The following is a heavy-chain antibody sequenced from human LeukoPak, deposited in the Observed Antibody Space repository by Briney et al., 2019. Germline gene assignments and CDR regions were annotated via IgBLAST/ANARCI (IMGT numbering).Heavy chain of an antibody. Sequence: SETLSLPCTVSGGSISSYYWSWIRQPAGKGLEWIGRIYTSGSTNYNASLKSRVSMSVDTSKNQFSLKLSSVTAADTAVFYCARENSGSYREFDYWGQGTLVTVSS. D-gene: IGHD1-26*01. CDR2: IYTSGST. J-gene: IGHJ4*02. V-gene: IGHV4-4*07. CDR1: GGSISSYY. CDR3: ARENSGSYREFDY.